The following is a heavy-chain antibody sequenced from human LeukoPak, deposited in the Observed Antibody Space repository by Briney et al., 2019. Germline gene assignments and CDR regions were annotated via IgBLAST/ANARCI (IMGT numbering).Heavy chain of an antibody. J-gene: IGHJ3*02. CDR1: GYTFTSYD. CDR2: MNPNSGNT. CDR3: ARDQFRGSSSWYGDGSHRNDAFDI. Sequence: GASVKVSCKASGYTFTSYDINWVRQATGQGLEWMGWMNPNSGNTGYAQKFQGRVTMTRNTSISTAYMELSSLRSDDTAVYYCARDQFRGSSSWYGDGSHRNDAFDIWGQGTMVTVSS. V-gene: IGHV1-8*01. D-gene: IGHD6-13*01.